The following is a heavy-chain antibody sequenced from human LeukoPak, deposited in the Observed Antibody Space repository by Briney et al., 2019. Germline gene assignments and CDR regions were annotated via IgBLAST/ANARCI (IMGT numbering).Heavy chain of an antibody. CDR3: ARDISSSTRAFDI. Sequence: GGSLRLFCAASGFTLSTYEMTWVRQAPGKGPEWVSFITSSGSPTFYADSVKGRFSISRDTAKNSLYLQMNNLRGEDTAVYYCARDISSSTRAFDIWGQGTMVTVS. CDR2: ITSSGSPT. CDR1: GFTLSTYE. D-gene: IGHD2-15*01. J-gene: IGHJ3*02. V-gene: IGHV3-48*03.